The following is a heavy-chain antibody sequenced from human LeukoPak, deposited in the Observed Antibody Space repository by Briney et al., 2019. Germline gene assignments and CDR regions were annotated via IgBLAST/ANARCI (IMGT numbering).Heavy chain of an antibody. V-gene: IGHV3-21*01. CDR1: GFTFSSYA. CDR2: ISSSSSYI. CDR3: ARDDYGDFVFDY. Sequence: GGSLRLSCAASGFTFSSYAMSWVRQAPGKGLEWVSSISSSSSYIYYADSVKGRFTISRDNAKNSLYLQMNSLRAEDTAVYYCARDDYGDFVFDYWGQGTPVTVSS. J-gene: IGHJ4*02. D-gene: IGHD4-17*01.